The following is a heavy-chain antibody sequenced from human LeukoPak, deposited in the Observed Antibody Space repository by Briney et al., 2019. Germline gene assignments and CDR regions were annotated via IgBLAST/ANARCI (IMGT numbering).Heavy chain of an antibody. CDR2: IYSGGST. Sequence: PGGSLRLSCAASGFTFSSNYMSWVRQAPGKGLEWVSVIYSGGSTYYADSVKGRFTISRDNSKNTLYLQMNSLRAEDTAVYYCARLGSTLYYYYMDVWGKGTTVPVSS. CDR1: GFTFSSNY. CDR3: ARLGSTLYYYYMDV. D-gene: IGHD1-26*01. J-gene: IGHJ6*03. V-gene: IGHV3-66*02.